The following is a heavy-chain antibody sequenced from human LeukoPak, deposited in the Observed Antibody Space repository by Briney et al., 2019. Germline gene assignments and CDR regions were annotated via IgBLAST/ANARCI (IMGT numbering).Heavy chain of an antibody. CDR2: INPNSGGT. CDR3: ARGVGPRYFDL. D-gene: IGHD1-26*01. CDR1: GYTFTGYY. Sequence: ASVKVSRKASGYTFTGYYLHWVRQAPGQGLEWMGWINPNSGGTNYAQRSQGRVTMTRDTSISTAYMELSRLRSDDTAVYYCARGVGPRYFDLWGRGTLVTVSS. J-gene: IGHJ2*01. V-gene: IGHV1-2*02.